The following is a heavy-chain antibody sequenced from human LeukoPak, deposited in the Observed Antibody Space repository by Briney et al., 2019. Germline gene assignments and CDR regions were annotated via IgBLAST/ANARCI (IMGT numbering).Heavy chain of an antibody. D-gene: IGHD5-24*01. CDR3: ARYVEMATIYHAFDI. J-gene: IGHJ3*02. V-gene: IGHV5-51*01. Sequence: GESPKISCKGSGYSFTSYWIGWVRQMPGKGLEWMGIIYPGDSDTRYSPSFQGQVTISADKSISTAYLQWSSLKASDTAMYYCARYVEMATIYHAFDIWGQGTMVTVSS. CDR2: IYPGDSDT. CDR1: GYSFTSYW.